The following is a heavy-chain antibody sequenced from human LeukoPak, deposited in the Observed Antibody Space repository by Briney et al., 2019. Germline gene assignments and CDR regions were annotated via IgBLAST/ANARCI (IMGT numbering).Heavy chain of an antibody. CDR2: IYYSGST. Sequence: SETLSLTCTVSGGSFSSGGYYWRWIRQHPGKGLEWIGYIYYSGSTYYKPSLKSRVTISVDTSKNQFSLRVSSVTAADTAVYYCARAVLPDHDSSGYSTYYFDYWGQGTLVTVSS. V-gene: IGHV4-31*03. J-gene: IGHJ4*02. CDR1: GGSFSSGGYY. D-gene: IGHD3-22*01. CDR3: ARAVLPDHDSSGYSTYYFDY.